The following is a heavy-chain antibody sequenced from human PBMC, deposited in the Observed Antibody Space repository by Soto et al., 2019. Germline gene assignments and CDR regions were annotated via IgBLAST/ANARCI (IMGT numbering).Heavy chain of an antibody. Sequence: PSETLSLTCTVSGGSISSYYWSWIRQPPGKGLEWIGYIYHSGTTNYSPSLMSRVTISVDSSKSQFSLNLTSLTAADTAVYFCVRDRGPTASAYFFDTWSQGTLVTVSS. CDR2: IYHSGTT. CDR1: GGSISSYY. J-gene: IGHJ4*02. D-gene: IGHD2-21*01. V-gene: IGHV4-59*01. CDR3: VRDRGPTASAYFFDT.